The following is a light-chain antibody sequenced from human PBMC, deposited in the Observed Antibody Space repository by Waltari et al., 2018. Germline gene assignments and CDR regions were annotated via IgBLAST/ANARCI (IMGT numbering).Light chain of an antibody. CDR1: QIVLHTSNKNNY. J-gene: IGKJ1*01. CDR3: QQYYSPPQT. V-gene: IGKV4-1*01. Sequence: DIVMTQSPDSLAVFLGERATINCKSRQIVLHTSNKNNYLAWYQQKPGQPPKLLIYWASTRESGVPDRFSGSGSGTDFTLTISSLQAEDVAVYYCQQYYSPPQTFGQGTKVEIK. CDR2: WAS.